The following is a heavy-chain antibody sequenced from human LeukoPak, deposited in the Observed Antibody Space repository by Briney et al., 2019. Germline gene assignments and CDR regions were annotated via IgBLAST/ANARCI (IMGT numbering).Heavy chain of an antibody. J-gene: IGHJ4*02. D-gene: IGHD3-16*01. CDR1: GFTFSDYY. CDR3: ATLGGVRFDY. CDR2: ISSTTSYT. V-gene: IGHV3-11*06. Sequence: PGGSLRLSCAASGFTFSDYYMSWIRQAPGKGLEWVSYISSTTSYTNSADSVKGRFTISRDNAKNSLYLQMNSLRAGDTAVYYCATLGGVRFDYWGQGTLVTVSS.